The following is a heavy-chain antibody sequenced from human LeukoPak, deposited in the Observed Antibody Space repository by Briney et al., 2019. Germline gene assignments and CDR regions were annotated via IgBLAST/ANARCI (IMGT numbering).Heavy chain of an antibody. J-gene: IGHJ5*02. CDR1: GYSISSGYY. D-gene: IGHD3-10*01. CDR3: ARDPFTGSLEWFDP. Sequence: ASETLSLTCTVSGYSISSGYYWGWIRQPPGKGLEWIGSIYHSGSTYYNPSLKSRVTISVDTSKNQFSLKLSSVTAADTAVYYCARDPFTGSLEWFDPWGQGTLVTVSS. V-gene: IGHV4-38-2*02. CDR2: IYHSGST.